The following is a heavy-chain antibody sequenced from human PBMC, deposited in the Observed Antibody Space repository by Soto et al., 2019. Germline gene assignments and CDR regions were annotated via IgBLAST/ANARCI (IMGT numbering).Heavy chain of an antibody. Sequence: QLQLQESGPGLVKPSETLSLTCTVSGGSISSSSSSWGWIRQPPGKGLGWLGIISYSGSTYYSPSLKSRVTISVDASKNLFSLKLSSVTAADTAVYYCARTYVTDVVVVPASKDYMDVWGKGTKVTV. CDR1: GGSISSSSSS. V-gene: IGHV4-39*01. J-gene: IGHJ6*03. CDR3: ARTYVTDVVVVPASKDYMDV. CDR2: ISYSGST. D-gene: IGHD2-2*01.